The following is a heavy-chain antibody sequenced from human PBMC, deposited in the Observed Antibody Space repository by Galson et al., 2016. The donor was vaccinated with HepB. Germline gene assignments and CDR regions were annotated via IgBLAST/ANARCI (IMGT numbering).Heavy chain of an antibody. CDR3: AIINPGDPFDM. V-gene: IGHV4-4*07. Sequence: SETLSLTCTVSGGSIGSDFWSWIRQPAGEGLEWIGRSHNTGSPDYNPSLKSRVTISIDTPGRQFSLKLSSVTAADTAVYYCAIINPGDPFDMWGQGTVVTVSS. CDR2: SHNTGSP. CDR1: GGSIGSDF. J-gene: IGHJ3*02.